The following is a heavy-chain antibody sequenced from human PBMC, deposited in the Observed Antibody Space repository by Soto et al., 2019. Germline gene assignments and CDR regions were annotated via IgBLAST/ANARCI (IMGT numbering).Heavy chain of an antibody. CDR2: INPNSGGT. CDR3: AREYCSSTSCYEFDY. D-gene: IGHD2-2*01. CDR1: GYTFTGYY. J-gene: IGHJ4*02. Sequence: QVQLVQSGAEVKKPGASVKVSCKASGYTFTGYYMHWVRQAPGQGLEWMAWINPNSGGTNYAQKFQGWVTMTRDTSISTAYMELSRLRSDDTAVYYCAREYCSSTSCYEFDYWGQGTLVTVSS. V-gene: IGHV1-2*04.